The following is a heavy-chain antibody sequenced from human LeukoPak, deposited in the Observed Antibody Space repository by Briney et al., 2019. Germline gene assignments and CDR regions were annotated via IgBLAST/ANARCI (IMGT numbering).Heavy chain of an antibody. CDR2: ISNVGTI. CDR1: GCSISSFY. D-gene: IGHD2-8*02. J-gene: IGHJ4*01. V-gene: IGHV4-59*08. Sequence: SETLSFTGTVYGCSISSFYWGWFRQPQGKGLEGFAYISNVGTINYHPSLKSRVTISLDTSKNQLSLKLSSVTAADTAVYYCAGHHPRNTVDFWGHGTLVTVSS. CDR3: AGHHPRNTVDF.